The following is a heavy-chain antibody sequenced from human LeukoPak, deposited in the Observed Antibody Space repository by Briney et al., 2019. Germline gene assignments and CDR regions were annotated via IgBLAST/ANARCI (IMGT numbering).Heavy chain of an antibody. Sequence: SETLSLTCAVYGGSFSGYYWSWIRQPPGKGLEWIGEINHSGSTNYNPSLKSRVTISVDTSKNQFSLKLGSVTAADTAVYYCARGLSGYHIDYWGQGTLVTVSS. CDR3: ARGLSGYHIDY. CDR2: INHSGST. J-gene: IGHJ4*02. V-gene: IGHV4-34*01. D-gene: IGHD3-3*01. CDR1: GGSFSGYY.